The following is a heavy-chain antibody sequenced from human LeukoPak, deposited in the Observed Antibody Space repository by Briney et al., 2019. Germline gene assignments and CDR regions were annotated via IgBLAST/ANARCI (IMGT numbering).Heavy chain of an antibody. CDR3: AGSPRTDGHHYWVSFDY. V-gene: IGHV4-59*01. Sequence: KPSETLSLTCTVSGGSISTYYWSWIRQPPGKGLEWIGFIHYSGSTNYNPSLKSRVTISVDTSKNQFSLKLSSVTAADTAVYYCAGSPRTDGHHYWVSFDYWGQGTLVTVSS. J-gene: IGHJ4*02. CDR2: IHYSGST. CDR1: GGSISTYY. D-gene: IGHD5-24*01.